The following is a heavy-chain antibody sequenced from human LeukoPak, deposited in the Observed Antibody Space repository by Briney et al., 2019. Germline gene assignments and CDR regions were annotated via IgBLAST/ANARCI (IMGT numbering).Heavy chain of an antibody. D-gene: IGHD3-10*01. CDR3: ARVGLWFGGTDYYYGMDV. V-gene: IGHV1-69*04. Sequence: EASVKVSCKASGCTFSSYAISWVRQAPGQGLEWMGRIIPILGIANYAQEFQGRVTITADKSTSTAYMELSSLRSEDTAVYYCARVGLWFGGTDYYYGMDVRGQGTTVTVSS. CDR2: IIPILGIA. J-gene: IGHJ6*02. CDR1: GCTFSSYA.